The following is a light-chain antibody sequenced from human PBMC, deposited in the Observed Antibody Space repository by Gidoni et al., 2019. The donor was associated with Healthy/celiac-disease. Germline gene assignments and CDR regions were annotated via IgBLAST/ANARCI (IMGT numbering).Light chain of an antibody. J-gene: IGKJ2*01. V-gene: IGKV3-11*01. CDR3: QQRSHWPPYT. CDR2: DAS. CDR1: QSVSSY. Sequence: EIVLTQSPASLSLSPGERATLSCRASQSVSSYLAWYQQKPGQAPRLLIYDASNRATGIPARFSGSGSGTDFTLTISSLEPEDFAVYYCQQRSHWPPYTFGQXTKLEIK.